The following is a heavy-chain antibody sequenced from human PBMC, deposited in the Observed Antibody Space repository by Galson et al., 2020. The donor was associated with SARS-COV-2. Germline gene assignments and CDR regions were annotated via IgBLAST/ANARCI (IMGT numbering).Heavy chain of an antibody. CDR1: GFTISSYA. V-gene: IGHV3-23*01. CDR2: ISGSGGST. Sequence: GESLKISCAASGFTISSYAMNWVRQAPGKGLELVSAISGSGGSTHYADSVKDRFTISRDNSKNTLYLQVNSLRAEDTALYYCAKGGPWFGQLNFDYWGQGTLVTVSS. J-gene: IGHJ4*02. CDR3: AKGGPWFGQLNFDY. D-gene: IGHD3-10*01.